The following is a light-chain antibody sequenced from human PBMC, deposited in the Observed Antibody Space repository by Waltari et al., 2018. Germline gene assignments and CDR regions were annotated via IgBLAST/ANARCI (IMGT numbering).Light chain of an antibody. J-gene: IGLJ3*02. CDR1: ALPKNY. CDR2: EDI. V-gene: IGLV3-10*01. Sequence: SYELTQPPPVSVSPGQTARITCPGDALPKNYAYWYQQKSGQSPVLVIYEDIKRPSGIPEGFSGSSSGTTATLTISGAHVEDEADYYCYSTDSSGHDRVFGGGTKLTVL. CDR3: YSTDSSGHDRV.